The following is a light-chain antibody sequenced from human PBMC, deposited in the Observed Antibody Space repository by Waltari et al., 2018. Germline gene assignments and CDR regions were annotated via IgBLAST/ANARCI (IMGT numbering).Light chain of an antibody. CDR1: QSVGSNY. J-gene: IGKJ5*01. V-gene: IGKV3-20*01. CDR3: QQYGSSSRIT. Sequence: EIVLTQSPGTLSLSPGERATLSCRASQSVGSNYLAWYQQKPGQAPRLVIYGASSRATGIPDRFSGSGSGIDFTLTISRLEPEDFAVYSCQQYGSSSRITFGQGTRLEIK. CDR2: GAS.